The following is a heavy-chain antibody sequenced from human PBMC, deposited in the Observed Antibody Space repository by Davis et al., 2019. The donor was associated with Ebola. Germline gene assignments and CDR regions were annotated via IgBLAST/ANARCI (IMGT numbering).Heavy chain of an antibody. D-gene: IGHD1-14*01. CDR3: ARDSPVTTTDYYYYGMDV. V-gene: IGHV6-1*01. Sequence: HSQTLSLTCAISGDSVSSNSAAWNWIRQSPSRGLEWLGRTYYRSKWYNDYAVSVKSRITINPDTSKNQFSLQLNSVTPEDTAVYYCARDSPVTTTDYYYYGMDVWGQGTTVTVSS. J-gene: IGHJ6*02. CDR1: GDSVSSNSAA. CDR2: TYYRSKWYN.